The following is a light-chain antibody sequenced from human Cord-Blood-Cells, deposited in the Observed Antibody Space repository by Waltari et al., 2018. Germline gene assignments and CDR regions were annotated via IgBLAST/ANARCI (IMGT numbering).Light chain of an antibody. CDR3: SSYTSISTWV. CDR1: SSDVGGYNY. V-gene: IGLV2-14*01. J-gene: IGLJ3*02. CDR2: EVS. Sequence: QSALTQPASVSGSPGQSITIPCTGTSSDVGGYNYVSWYQQNPGKAPKLMIYEVSNRPTGVSNRCSCSKSGNTASLTIAGLHAEDDADYYCSSYTSISTWVFGGGTKLTVL.